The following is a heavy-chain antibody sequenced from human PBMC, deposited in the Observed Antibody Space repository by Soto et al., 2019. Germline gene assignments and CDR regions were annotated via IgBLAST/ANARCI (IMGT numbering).Heavy chain of an antibody. CDR2: IIPVFATT. Sequence: QVQLVQSGPEMKKPGSSGKVSCKISGGTFSGTAINWVRQAPGQGHEWVGGIIPVFATTHYPQKFQGRVTITADDSTNTVYLELNRLRSDDTAVYHCVRAPHNDRFKCFHGGQGTRFTVSS. CDR1: GGTFSGTA. CDR3: VRAPHNDRFKCFH. V-gene: IGHV1-69*01. J-gene: IGHJ1*01. D-gene: IGHD1-1*01.